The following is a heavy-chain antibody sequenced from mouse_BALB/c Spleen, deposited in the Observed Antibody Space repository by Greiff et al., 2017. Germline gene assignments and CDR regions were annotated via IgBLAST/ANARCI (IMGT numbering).Heavy chain of an antibody. D-gene: IGHD2-4*01. Sequence: EVQGVESGGDLVKPGGSLKLSCAASGFTFSSYGMSWVRQTPDKRLEWVATISSGGSYTYYPDSVKGRFTISRDNAKNTLYLQMSSLKSEDTAMYYCASYDYDVFAYWGQGTLVTVSA. CDR2: ISSGGSYT. J-gene: IGHJ3*01. CDR3: ASYDYDVFAY. V-gene: IGHV5-6*01. CDR1: GFTFSSYG.